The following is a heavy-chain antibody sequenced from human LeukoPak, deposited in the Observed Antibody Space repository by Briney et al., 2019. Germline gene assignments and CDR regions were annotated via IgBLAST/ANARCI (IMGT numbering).Heavy chain of an antibody. CDR3: AKETSGYCSGGTCYSFHYFDY. D-gene: IGHD2-15*01. CDR1: GFIFSSYG. Sequence: GGSLRLSCAASGFIFSSYGMHWVRQAPGKGLEWVSFIRFDESATVYADSVKGRFTISRDSSENTLFLQMNSLRAEDTAVYYCAKETSGYCSGGTCYSFHYFDYWGQGIPVTVSS. V-gene: IGHV3-30*02. J-gene: IGHJ4*02. CDR2: IRFDESAT.